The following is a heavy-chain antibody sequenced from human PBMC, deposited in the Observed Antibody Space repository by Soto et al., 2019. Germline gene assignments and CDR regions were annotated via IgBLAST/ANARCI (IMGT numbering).Heavy chain of an antibody. D-gene: IGHD4-17*01. CDR2: ITDTGGDT. CDR3: ARGSKDSYPVSRIFDL. V-gene: IGHV3-23*01. J-gene: IGHJ4*02. Sequence: GGSLRLSFVASEITLRSRAMSWVRQAPGEGLEWVSTITDTGGDTKYAESVRVRFTISRDNSKNTLYLQMGSLRADDSAVYYCARGSKDSYPVSRIFDLWGRGILVTVS. CDR1: EITLRSRA.